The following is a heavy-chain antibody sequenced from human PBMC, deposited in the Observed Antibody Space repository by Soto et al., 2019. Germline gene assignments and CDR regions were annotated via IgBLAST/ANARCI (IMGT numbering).Heavy chain of an antibody. CDR2: IYTSGST. CDR3: ARGSQLWLAYYYGMDV. CDR1: GGSISSDY. D-gene: IGHD5-18*01. J-gene: IGHJ6*02. V-gene: IGHV4-4*07. Sequence: PSETLSLTCTVSGGSISSDYWSWIRQPAGKGLEWIGRIYTSGSTNYNPSLKSRVTMSVDTSKNQFSLKLSSVTAADTAVYYCARGSQLWLAYYYGMDVWGQGTTVTVSS.